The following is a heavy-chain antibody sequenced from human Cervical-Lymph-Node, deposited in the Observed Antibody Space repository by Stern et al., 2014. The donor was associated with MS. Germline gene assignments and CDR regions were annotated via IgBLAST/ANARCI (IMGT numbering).Heavy chain of an antibody. CDR2: IIYSGSS. CDR3: ARFSLFGEYYFDS. J-gene: IGHJ4*02. Sequence: QVQLQESGPGLVKPSQTLSLTCTVSGGSITRGGDYWSWVRQRPGKGLEWVGYIIYSGSSYYNPSLKSRVTISVDTSKNPFSLRLTSVPAADTAVYYCARFSLFGEYYFDSWGQGTLVTVSS. V-gene: IGHV4-31*02. D-gene: IGHD3-10*01. CDR1: GGSITRGGDY.